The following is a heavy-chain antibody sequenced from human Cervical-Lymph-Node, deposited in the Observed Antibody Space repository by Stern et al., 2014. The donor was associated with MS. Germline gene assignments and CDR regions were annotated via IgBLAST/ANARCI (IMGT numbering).Heavy chain of an antibody. D-gene: IGHD6-13*01. Sequence: MQLVESGAEVKKPGASVKVSCKASGYTFNTYGISWVRQAPGQGLEWMGWISVYNGYTNFAQKIQGRVTMTTDTSTSTAYMELRSLRSDDTAVYYCARGRRGYDAFDIWGQGTMVTVSS. J-gene: IGHJ3*02. V-gene: IGHV1-18*01. CDR1: GYTFNTYG. CDR2: ISVYNGYT. CDR3: ARGRRGYDAFDI.